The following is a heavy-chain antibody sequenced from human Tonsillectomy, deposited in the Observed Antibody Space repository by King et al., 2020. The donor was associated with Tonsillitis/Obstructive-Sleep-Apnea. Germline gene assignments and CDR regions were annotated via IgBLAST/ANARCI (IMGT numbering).Heavy chain of an antibody. D-gene: IGHD6-19*01. Sequence: VQLVESGGGVVQPGRSLRLSCAASGFTFSSYAMHWVRQAPGKGLEWVSLISYGGSDKYYADSVKGRLTISRDNSKNTLYLQMNILRSEDTAVYYCARDRSGWPTEYFDFWGQGTLVTVSS. CDR3: ARDRSGWPTEYFDF. CDR1: GFTFSSYA. V-gene: IGHV3-30*01. CDR2: ISYGGSDK. J-gene: IGHJ4*02.